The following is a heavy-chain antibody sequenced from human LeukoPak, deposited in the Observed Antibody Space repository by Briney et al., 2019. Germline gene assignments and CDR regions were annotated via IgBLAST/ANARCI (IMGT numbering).Heavy chain of an antibody. Sequence: SETLSLTCTVSGGSMSSYYWSWIRQPPGKGLEWIGYIYYSGSTNYNPSLKSRVTISVDSSKNQFSLELSSVTAADTAVYYCASDRSYYPSYYHMDVWGKGTTVTVSS. CDR1: GGSMSSYY. J-gene: IGHJ6*03. CDR3: ASDRSYYPSYYHMDV. V-gene: IGHV4-59*01. CDR2: IYYSGST.